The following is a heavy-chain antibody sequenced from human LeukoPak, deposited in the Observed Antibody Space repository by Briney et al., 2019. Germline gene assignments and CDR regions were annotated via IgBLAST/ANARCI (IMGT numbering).Heavy chain of an antibody. D-gene: IGHD3-22*01. J-gene: IGHJ5*02. CDR3: ARAPYDSSGYYWWFDP. CDR1: GYTFTSYG. V-gene: IGHV1-18*01. CDR2: ISAYNGNT. Sequence: GASVKVSCKASGYTFTSYGISWVRQAPGQGLEWMGWISAYNGNTNYAQKLQGRVTITTDTSTSTAYMELRSLRSEDTAVYYCARAPYDSSGYYWWFDPWGQGTLVTVSS.